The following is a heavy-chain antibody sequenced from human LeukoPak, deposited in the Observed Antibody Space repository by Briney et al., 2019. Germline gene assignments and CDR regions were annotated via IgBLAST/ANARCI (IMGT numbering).Heavy chain of an antibody. J-gene: IGHJ6*02. CDR1: DYTFTSYG. D-gene: IGHD2-2*02. Sequence: ASVKVYCKASDYTFTSYGISWMRQAPGQGLEWMGWISAYNGNTNYAQKLQGRVTMTTDTSASTAYMELRSLRSDDTAVYYCARDQIMDQLLYGDYYYGMDVWGQGTTVTVSS. CDR3: ARDQIMDQLLYGDYYYGMDV. V-gene: IGHV1-18*01. CDR2: ISAYNGNT.